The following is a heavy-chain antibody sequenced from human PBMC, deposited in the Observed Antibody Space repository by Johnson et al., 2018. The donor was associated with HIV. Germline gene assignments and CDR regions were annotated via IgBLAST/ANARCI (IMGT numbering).Heavy chain of an antibody. Sequence: EVQLLESGGGLVQPGGSLRLSCVASGFTFSSYDMNWVRQAPGKGLEWVSVMYSGGSPYYAESVKGRFTISRDNSKNTLYLQMNSLRAEDTAVYYCARSRWGGDAFDSWGQGTMVTVSS. CDR2: MYSGGSP. J-gene: IGHJ3*02. CDR3: ARSRWGGDAFDS. CDR1: GFTFSSYD. V-gene: IGHV3-66*02. D-gene: IGHD7-27*01.